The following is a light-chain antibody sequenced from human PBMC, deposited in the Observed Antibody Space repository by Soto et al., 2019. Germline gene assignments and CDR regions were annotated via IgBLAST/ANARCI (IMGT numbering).Light chain of an antibody. V-gene: IGLV2-23*01. CDR2: EDT. Sequence: QSALTQPASVSGSPGQSITISCTGTSSDVGSYNLVSWYQQHPGKAPKVVIYEDTKRPSGVSNHFSGSKSGNTASLTISGLQAEDEADYYCCSSAGSSTLVFGGGTKLTVL. CDR1: SSDVGSYNL. J-gene: IGLJ3*02. CDR3: CSSAGSSTLV.